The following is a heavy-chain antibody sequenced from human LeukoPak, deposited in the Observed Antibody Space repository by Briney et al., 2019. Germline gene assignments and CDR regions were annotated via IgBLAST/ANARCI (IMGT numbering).Heavy chain of an antibody. J-gene: IGHJ5*02. CDR1: GGSISSSSYY. D-gene: IGHD3-22*01. CDR2: IYYSGST. V-gene: IGHV4-39*01. Sequence: SETLSLTCTVSGGSISSSSYYWGWIRQPPGKGLEWIGSIYYSGSTYYNPSLKSRVTISIDTSKNQFSLKLRSVTAADTAVYYCARRNYDSSGYYYWFDPWGQGTLVTVSS. CDR3: ARRNYDSSGYYYWFDP.